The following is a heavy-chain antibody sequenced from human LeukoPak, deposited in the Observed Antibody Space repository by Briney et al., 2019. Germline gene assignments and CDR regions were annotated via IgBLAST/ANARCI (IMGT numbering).Heavy chain of an antibody. CDR1: GFTVSSNY. CDR3: AKGNDFWSGYCFDY. D-gene: IGHD3-3*01. CDR2: IYSGGST. Sequence: PGGSLRLSCAASGFTVSSNYMSWVRQAPGKGLEWVSVIYSGGSTYYADSVKGRFTISRDNSKNTLYLQMNSLRAEDTAVYYCAKGNDFWSGYCFDYWGQGTLVTVSS. J-gene: IGHJ4*02. V-gene: IGHV3-66*01.